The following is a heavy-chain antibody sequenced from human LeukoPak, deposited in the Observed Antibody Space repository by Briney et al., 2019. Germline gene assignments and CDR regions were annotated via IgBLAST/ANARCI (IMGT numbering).Heavy chain of an antibody. J-gene: IGHJ3*02. D-gene: IGHD4-17*01. V-gene: IGHV4-59*11. Sequence: SETLSLTCAVSGDSFSSHYWTWIRQPPGRGLAWIGYISYIGTTNYIPSLKSRVTISIDTPKNQFSLKLSSVTTADTAVYFCARDLVTVTKGFDIWGLGTMVSVSS. CDR1: GDSFSSHY. CDR3: ARDLVTVTKGFDI. CDR2: ISYIGTT.